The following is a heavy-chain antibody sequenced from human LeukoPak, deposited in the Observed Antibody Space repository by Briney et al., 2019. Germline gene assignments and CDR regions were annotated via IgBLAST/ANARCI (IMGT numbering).Heavy chain of an antibody. D-gene: IGHD5-12*01. V-gene: IGHV3-21*01. J-gene: IGHJ4*02. Sequence: GGSLRLSCAASGFTVSSHGMNWVRQAPGKGLEWVSGISPSGGITYYTDSVKGRFTISRDNAKNSLYLQMNSLRAEDTAVYYCARVEASGYDYGAFDYWGQGTLVTVSS. CDR2: ISPSGGIT. CDR3: ARVEASGYDYGAFDY. CDR1: GFTVSSHG.